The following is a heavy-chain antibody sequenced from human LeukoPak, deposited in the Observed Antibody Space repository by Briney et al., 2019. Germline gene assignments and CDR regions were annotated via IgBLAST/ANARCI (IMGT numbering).Heavy chain of an antibody. D-gene: IGHD5-24*01. CDR2: IIPIFGTA. J-gene: IGHJ6*04. Sequence: SVKVSSKASGGTFSSYAISWVRQAPGQGLEWMGGIIPIFGTANYAQKFQGRVTITADKSTSTAYMELSSLRSEDTAVYYCARDSGRGGYIGYYYYGMDVWGKGTTVTVSS. CDR1: GGTFSSYA. CDR3: ARDSGRGGYIGYYYYGMDV. V-gene: IGHV1-69*06.